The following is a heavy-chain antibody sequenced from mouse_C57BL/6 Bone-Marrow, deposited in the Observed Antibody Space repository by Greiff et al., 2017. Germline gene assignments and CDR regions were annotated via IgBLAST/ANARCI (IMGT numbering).Heavy chain of an antibody. CDR1: GFTFSSYA. CDR3: ARDFYYGSSSWLAY. V-gene: IGHV5-4*01. J-gene: IGHJ3*01. D-gene: IGHD1-1*01. Sequence: EVKVVESGGGLVKPGGSLKLSCAASGFTFSSYAMSWVRQTPEKRLEWVATISDGGSYTYYPDNVKGRFTISRDNAKNNLYLQMSHLKSEDTAMYYCARDFYYGSSSWLAYWGQGTLVTVSA. CDR2: ISDGGSYT.